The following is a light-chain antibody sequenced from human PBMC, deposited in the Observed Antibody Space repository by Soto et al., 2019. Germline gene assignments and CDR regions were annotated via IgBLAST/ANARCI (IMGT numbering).Light chain of an antibody. Sequence: DIQLTQSPSTLSASVGGTVTTTCRASQSINGWLAWYQQKTGQAPNILIYKASTLESGVPSRFRGRGSGTEFTLTVSRLEPEDVAVYYCQQYGSSPWTFGQGTKVDIK. J-gene: IGKJ1*01. CDR2: KAS. CDR1: QSINGW. CDR3: QQYGSSPWT. V-gene: IGKV1-5*03.